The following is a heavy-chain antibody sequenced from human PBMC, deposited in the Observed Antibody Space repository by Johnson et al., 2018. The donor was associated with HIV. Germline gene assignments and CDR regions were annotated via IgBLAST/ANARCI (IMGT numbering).Heavy chain of an antibody. J-gene: IGHJ3*02. CDR2: ISYDGSYK. CDR3: ASTNIVATFGPLGAFDI. Sequence: QVQLVESGGGVVQPGRSLRLSCAASAFTFSSYAMHWVRQAPGKGLGWVAFISYDGSYKYYADSVKGRFPISRDNSKNTLYLQMNGLRAEDTAVYYCASTNIVATFGPLGAFDIWGQGTMVSVSS. D-gene: IGHD5-12*01. CDR1: AFTFSSYA. V-gene: IGHV3-30*14.